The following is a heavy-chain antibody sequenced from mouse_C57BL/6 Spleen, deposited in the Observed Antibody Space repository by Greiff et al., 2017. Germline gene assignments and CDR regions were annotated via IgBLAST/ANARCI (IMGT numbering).Heavy chain of an antibody. CDR2: IYPGDGDT. Sequence: VQLQQSGPELVKPGASVKISCKASGYAFSSSWMNWVKQRPGKGLEWIGRIYPGDGDTNYNGKFKGKATLTADKSSSTAYMQLSSLTSEDSAVYFCARSDYDYDEGAMDYWGQGTSVTVSS. D-gene: IGHD2-4*01. CDR3: ARSDYDYDEGAMDY. CDR1: GYAFSSSW. V-gene: IGHV1-82*01. J-gene: IGHJ4*01.